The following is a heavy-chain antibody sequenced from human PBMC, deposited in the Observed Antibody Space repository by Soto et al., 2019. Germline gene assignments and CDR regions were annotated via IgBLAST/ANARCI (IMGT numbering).Heavy chain of an antibody. Sequence: GGSLRLSCAASGFTFDDYAMHWVRQAPGKGLEWVSGISWNSGSIGYADSVKGRFTISRDNAKNSLYLQMNSLRAEDTALYYCAKDISDGEITIFGVDATAFDIWGQGTMVTVSS. CDR3: AKDISDGEITIFGVDATAFDI. J-gene: IGHJ3*02. CDR1: GFTFDDYA. V-gene: IGHV3-9*01. D-gene: IGHD3-3*01. CDR2: ISWNSGSI.